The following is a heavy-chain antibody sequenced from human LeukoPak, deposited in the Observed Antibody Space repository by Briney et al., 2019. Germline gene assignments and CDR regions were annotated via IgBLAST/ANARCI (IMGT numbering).Heavy chain of an antibody. CDR2: INPNSGGT. CDR1: GYTFTGYY. J-gene: IGHJ4*02. Sequence: ASVKVSCKASGYTFTGYYMHWVRQAPGQGLEWMGWINPNSGGTNYAQKFQGRVTMTRDTSISTAYMELSRLRSDDTAVYYCARDYNVLRFLEWLPTFDYWGQETLVTVSS. CDR3: ARDYNVLRFLEWLPTFDY. V-gene: IGHV1-2*02. D-gene: IGHD3-3*01.